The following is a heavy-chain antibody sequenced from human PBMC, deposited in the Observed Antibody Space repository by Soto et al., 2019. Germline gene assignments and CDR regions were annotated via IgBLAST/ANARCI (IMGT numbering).Heavy chain of an antibody. J-gene: IGHJ4*02. D-gene: IGHD2-2*01. CDR3: ARTKTSSTSFHVDY. CDR2: ICYSGST. Sequence: QVQLQEAGPRLLKPSQTLSLTCTVSAGSISSGDYYWTWIRQHPVKGLEWIGYICYSGSTKHNPSLKSRITISVDTSKNQCSLKLNSVTAADTAVYYCARTKTSSTSFHVDYWGQGTQVTVS. CDR1: AGSISSGDYY. V-gene: IGHV4-31*03.